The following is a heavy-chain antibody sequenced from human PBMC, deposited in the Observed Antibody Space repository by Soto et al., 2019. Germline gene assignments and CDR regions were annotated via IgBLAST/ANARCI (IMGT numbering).Heavy chain of an antibody. V-gene: IGHV3-23*01. J-gene: IGHJ6*02. CDR2: ITDTGGDA. Sequence: EVQLLESGGDLIQPGGSLRLSCVASGLTFGSRAMSWVRQSPGEGLEWVSTITDTGGDAKYADSVRGRFAISRDNAKNSLYLQMNSLRAEDTAVYYCARADAGASYGYRDYYYGMDVWGQGTTVTVSS. CDR1: GLTFGSRA. D-gene: IGHD5-18*01. CDR3: ARADAGASYGYRDYYYGMDV.